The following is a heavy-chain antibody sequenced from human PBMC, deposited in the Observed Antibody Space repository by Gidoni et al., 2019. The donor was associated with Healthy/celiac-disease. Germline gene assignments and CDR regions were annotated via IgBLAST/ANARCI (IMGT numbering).Heavy chain of an antibody. CDR2: IRSKPYGGTT. D-gene: IGHD6-13*01. Sequence: EVQLVESGGGLVQPGRYLRLSCTASGFPFGDYAMSWVRQAPGKGLEWVGFIRSKPYGGTTEYAASVKGRFIISRDDSKSIAYLQMNSLKTEDTAVYCCLFSSSWYLFFDYWGQGTLVTVSS. CDR3: LFSSSWYLFFDY. CDR1: GFPFGDYA. V-gene: IGHV3-49*04. J-gene: IGHJ4*02.